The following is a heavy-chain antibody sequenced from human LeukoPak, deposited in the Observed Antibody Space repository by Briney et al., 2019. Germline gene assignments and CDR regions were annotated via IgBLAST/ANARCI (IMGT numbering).Heavy chain of an antibody. CDR1: GFTFSSYA. J-gene: IGHJ4*02. Sequence: GGSLRLSCAASGFTFSSYAMHWVRQAPGKGLEWVAVMSYDGSNKYYADSVKGRFTISRDNSKNTLYLQMNSLRAEDTAVYYCARAGSGWYVSYFDYWGQGTLVTVSS. CDR2: MSYDGSNK. V-gene: IGHV3-30-3*01. CDR3: ARAGSGWYVSYFDY. D-gene: IGHD6-19*01.